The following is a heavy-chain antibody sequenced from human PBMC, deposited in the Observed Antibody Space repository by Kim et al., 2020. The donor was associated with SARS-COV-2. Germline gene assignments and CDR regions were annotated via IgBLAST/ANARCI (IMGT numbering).Heavy chain of an antibody. CDR2: LYSGYNT. Sequence: GGSLRLSCAASGFTVTRNYMTWVRQAPGKGLEWVSVLYSGYNTYYADSVKGRFTISRDDSKNMLYLQMNSLRAEDTAVYYCARGVGGTYGFNYFDYWGQGTLVTVSS. J-gene: IGHJ4*02. D-gene: IGHD3-10*01. CDR3: ARGVGGTYGFNYFDY. CDR1: GFTVTRNY. V-gene: IGHV3-53*01.